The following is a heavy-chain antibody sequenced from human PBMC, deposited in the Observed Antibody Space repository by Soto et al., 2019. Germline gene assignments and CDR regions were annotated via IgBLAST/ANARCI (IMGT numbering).Heavy chain of an antibody. Sequence: GESLKISCKGAGSSFTSYWISWGRQMPQKGLEWMGRICISDSYTNYSHSFQGHVTISADKSISTANLQWSSLKASDTAMYYCARGFWSGDLYYYYYGMDVWGQGTTVTVSS. J-gene: IGHJ6*02. CDR2: ICISDSYT. CDR3: ARGFWSGDLYYYYYGMDV. D-gene: IGHD3-3*01. V-gene: IGHV5-10-1*01. CDR1: GSSFTSYW.